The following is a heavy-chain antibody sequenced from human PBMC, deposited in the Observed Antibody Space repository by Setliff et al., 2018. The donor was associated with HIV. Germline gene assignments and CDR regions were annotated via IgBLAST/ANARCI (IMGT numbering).Heavy chain of an antibody. CDR3: ATDPVDGSSY. V-gene: IGHV3-74*01. J-gene: IGHJ4*02. CDR2: INAAGGNT. D-gene: IGHD3-10*01. Sequence: GGSLRLSCAASGFTFSAYAMTWVRQAPGKGPVWLSRINAAGGNTNYVDSVKGRFTISRDNAGSTVYLQMSSLRAEDTAVYYCATDPVDGSSYWGQGTLVTVSS. CDR1: GFTFSAYA.